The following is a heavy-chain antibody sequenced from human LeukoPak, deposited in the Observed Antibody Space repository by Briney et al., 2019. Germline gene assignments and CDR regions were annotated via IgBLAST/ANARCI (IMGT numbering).Heavy chain of an antibody. D-gene: IGHD6-19*01. J-gene: IGHJ4*02. Sequence: GGSLRLSCVASGFSFSAYIMHWVRQAPGKGLEYVSAIRSDGSSTFYPDSVKGRFTISRDNSKSTLYLQMGSLRAEDTAVYYCTRRYGGHSGWAGYHDSWGQGTLVTVSS. V-gene: IGHV3-64*02. CDR3: TRRYGGHSGWAGYHDS. CDR2: IRSDGSST. CDR1: GFSFSAYI.